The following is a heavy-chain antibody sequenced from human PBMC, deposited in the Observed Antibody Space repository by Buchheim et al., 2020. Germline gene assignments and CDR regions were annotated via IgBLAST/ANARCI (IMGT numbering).Heavy chain of an antibody. V-gene: IGHV3-21*01. D-gene: IGHD6-13*01. Sequence: EVQLVESGGGLVKPGGSLRLSCAASGFTFSSYSMNWVRQAPGKGLEWVSFIWNNSSNQYYADSVKGRFTISRDNSKNSLYLQMNSLRAEDTAVYYCARDHSRGSSWSGGAFDIWGQGT. CDR3: ARDHSRGSSWSGGAFDI. CDR1: GFTFSSYS. CDR2: IWNNSSNQ. J-gene: IGHJ3*02.